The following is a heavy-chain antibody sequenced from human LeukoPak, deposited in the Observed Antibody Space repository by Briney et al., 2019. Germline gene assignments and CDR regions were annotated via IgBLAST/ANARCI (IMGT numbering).Heavy chain of an antibody. CDR3: ARKTPGAGHFDY. CDR2: INHSGST. V-gene: IGHV4-34*01. Sequence: SETLSLTCAVYGGSFSGYYWSWIRQPPGKGLEWIGEINHSGSTNYNPSLKSRVTISVDTSKNQFSLKLTAVTAADTAVYYCARKTPGAGHFDYWGQGSLVTVSS. CDR1: GGSFSGYY. D-gene: IGHD7-27*01. J-gene: IGHJ4*02.